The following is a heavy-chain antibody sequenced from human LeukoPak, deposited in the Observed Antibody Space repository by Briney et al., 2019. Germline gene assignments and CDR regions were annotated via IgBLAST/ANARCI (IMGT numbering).Heavy chain of an antibody. D-gene: IGHD5-18*01. V-gene: IGHV3-66*01. J-gene: IGHJ4*02. CDR2: IYGGGNT. CDR3: ASGRRDSNGFVDY. Sequence: GGSLRLSCAASGFSVSSSYVSWVRQAPRKGLEWVSIIYGGGNTYYVDSVEGRFTISRDNSKNTLYLQMNTLRAEDTAVYYCASGRRDSNGFVDYWGQGILVTVSS. CDR1: GFSVSSSY.